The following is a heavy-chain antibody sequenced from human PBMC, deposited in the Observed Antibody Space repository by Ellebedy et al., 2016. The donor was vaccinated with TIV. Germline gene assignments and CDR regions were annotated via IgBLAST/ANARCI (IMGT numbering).Heavy chain of an antibody. Sequence: ASVKVSCKASGYTFTGYYMHWVRQAPGQGLEWMGWINPNSGGTNYAQKFQGRVTMTRDTSISTAYMELSRLRSDDTAVYYCAREYVTPTMVRGVGYYYYGMDVWGQGTTVTVSS. CDR1: GYTFTGYY. CDR2: INPNSGGT. J-gene: IGHJ6*02. CDR3: AREYVTPTMVRGVGYYYYGMDV. D-gene: IGHD3-10*01. V-gene: IGHV1-2*02.